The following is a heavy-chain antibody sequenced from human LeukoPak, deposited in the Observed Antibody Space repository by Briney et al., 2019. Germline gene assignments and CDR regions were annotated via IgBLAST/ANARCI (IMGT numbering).Heavy chain of an antibody. V-gene: IGHV3-21*01. J-gene: IGHJ6*03. CDR2: ITSRSSCI. Sequence: GRSLRLSCAASGFAFNSYSIKWVRQAPGKGLERVSSITSRSSCIYNADSVKGRFTISRDNAKNSLYLQMSSLRAEDTAVYYCARVAQGASTENYYYYYMDVWGKGTTVTVSS. D-gene: IGHD1-1*01. CDR1: GFAFNSYS. CDR3: ARVAQGASTENYYYYYMDV.